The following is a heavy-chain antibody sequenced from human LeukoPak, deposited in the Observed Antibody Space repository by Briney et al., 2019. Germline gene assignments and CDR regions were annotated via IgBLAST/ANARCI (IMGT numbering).Heavy chain of an antibody. CDR2: ISGRSDTI. D-gene: IGHD3-22*01. J-gene: IGHJ4*02. V-gene: IGHV3-48*04. CDR3: ARVYYYDSSGYYMGDPFDY. CDR1: GFTFSSYN. Sequence: PGGSLRLSCAASGFTFSSYNMNWVRRAPGKGLEWVSYISGRSDTIYYADSVKGRFTISRDNAKNSLYLQMNSLRAEDTAVYYCARVYYYDSSGYYMGDPFDYWGQGTLVTVSS.